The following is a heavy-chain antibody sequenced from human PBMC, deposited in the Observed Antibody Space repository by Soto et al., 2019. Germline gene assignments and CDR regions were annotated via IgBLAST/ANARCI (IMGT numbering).Heavy chain of an antibody. CDR3: ARPYSSSPSGFDY. CDR1: GGSISSSNYY. J-gene: IGHJ4*02. CDR2: IYYSGST. V-gene: IGHV4-39*02. D-gene: IGHD6-6*01. Sequence: QLQLQESGPGLVKPSETLSLTCTVSGGSISSSNYYWGWIRQPPGKGLAWIGSIYYSGSTYYKPSLTSRLTISVDTSTNPFSLRLSSVTAADPAVYYCARPYSSSPSGFDYWGQGTLVTVSS.